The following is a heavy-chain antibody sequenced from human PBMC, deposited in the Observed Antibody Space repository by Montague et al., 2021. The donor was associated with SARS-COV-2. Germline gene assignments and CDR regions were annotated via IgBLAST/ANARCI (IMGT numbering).Heavy chain of an antibody. D-gene: IGHD4-17*01. V-gene: IGHV5-51*01. CDR1: GYSFTSYW. J-gene: IGHJ4*02. CDR2: IYPGDSDA. Sequence: QSGAEVKKPGESLKISCKGSGYSFTSYWIGWVRQMPGKGLEWMGIIYPGDSDARYSPSFQGQVTISADKSISTAYLEWSSLRASDTAIYYCARRGRDYGDFPGVWGQGTLVTVSS. CDR3: ARRGRDYGDFPGV.